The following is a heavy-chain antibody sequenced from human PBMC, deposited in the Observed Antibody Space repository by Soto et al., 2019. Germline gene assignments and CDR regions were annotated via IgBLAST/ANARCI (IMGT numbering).Heavy chain of an antibody. D-gene: IGHD3-10*01. CDR3: ARVVRQGYYGSGSHAFDI. J-gene: IGHJ3*02. Sequence: PSETLSLTCTVSGGSISSYYWSWIRQPPGKGLEWIGYIYYSGSTNYNPSLKSRVTISVDTSKNQFSLKLSSVTAADTAVHYCARVVRQGYYGSGSHAFDIWGQGTMVTVSS. CDR2: IYYSGST. V-gene: IGHV4-59*01. CDR1: GGSISSYY.